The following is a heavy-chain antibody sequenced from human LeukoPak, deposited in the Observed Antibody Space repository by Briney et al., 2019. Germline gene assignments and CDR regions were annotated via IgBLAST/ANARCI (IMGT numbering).Heavy chain of an antibody. CDR1: GYTFTGYY. D-gene: IGHD6-19*01. CDR2: INPNSGGT. J-gene: IGHJ4*02. Sequence: GASVKVSRKASGYTFTGYYMHWVRQAPGQGLEWMGWINPNSGGTNYAQKFQGRVTKTRDTSISTAYMELSRLRSDDTAVYYCARVAGSSGCFDCWGQGTLVTVSS. V-gene: IGHV1-2*02. CDR3: ARVAGSSGCFDC.